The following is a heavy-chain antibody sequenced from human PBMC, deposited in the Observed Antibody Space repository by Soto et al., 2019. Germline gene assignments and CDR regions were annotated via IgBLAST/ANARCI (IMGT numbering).Heavy chain of an antibody. D-gene: IGHD6-13*01. CDR3: AREPIAAAGKEVHY. V-gene: IGHV3-21*01. J-gene: IGHJ4*02. CDR1: GFTFGSYS. CDR2: ISSSSSYI. Sequence: GGSLRLSCAASGFTFGSYSMNWVRQAPGKGLEWVSSISSSSSYIYYADSVKSRFTISRDNAKNSLYLQMNSLRAEDTAVYYCAREPIAAAGKEVHYWGQGTLVTVSS.